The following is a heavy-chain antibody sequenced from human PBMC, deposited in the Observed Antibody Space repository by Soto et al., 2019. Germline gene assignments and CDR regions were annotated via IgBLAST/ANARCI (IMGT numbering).Heavy chain of an antibody. CDR3: ARNGGSTWYYFDS. CDR2: VSHRGRT. D-gene: IGHD6-13*01. Sequence: SETLSLTCAVNGGSFAGYYGCWIRQSPGKGLEWIGEVSHRGRTNYNPSLKSRVTISIDTSKNQFFLKLNSVTAADTGVYYCARNGGSTWYYFDSWGQGTVVTVSS. J-gene: IGHJ4*02. CDR1: GGSFAGYY. V-gene: IGHV4-34*01.